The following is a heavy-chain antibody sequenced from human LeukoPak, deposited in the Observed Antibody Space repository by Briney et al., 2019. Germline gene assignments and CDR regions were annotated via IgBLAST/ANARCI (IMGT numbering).Heavy chain of an antibody. CDR2: IYSGGTT. V-gene: IGHV3-53*01. CDR3: ARDSSGSLHGAFDI. J-gene: IGHJ3*02. Sequence: GGSLRLSCAVSGFTVSSNYMSWVRQAPGKGLEWVSVIYSGGTTFYADSVKGRFIISRDSSKNTLFLQMNSLRAEDTAVYYCARDSSGSLHGAFDIWGRGTMGTVSS. D-gene: IGHD1-26*01. CDR1: GFTVSSNY.